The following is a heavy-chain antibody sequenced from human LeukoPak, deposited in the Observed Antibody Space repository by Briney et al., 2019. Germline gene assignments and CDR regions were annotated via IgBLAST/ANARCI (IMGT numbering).Heavy chain of an antibody. V-gene: IGHV1-69*05. D-gene: IGHD3-3*01. CDR3: ARGRITIFGVALTSFDY. Sequence: SVKVSCKASGGTFSSHAISWVRQAPGQGLEWMGGIIPIFGTANYAQKFQGRVTITTDESTSTAYMELSSLRSEDTAVYYCARGRITIFGVALTSFDYWGQGTLVTVSS. J-gene: IGHJ4*02. CDR2: IIPIFGTA. CDR1: GGTFSSHA.